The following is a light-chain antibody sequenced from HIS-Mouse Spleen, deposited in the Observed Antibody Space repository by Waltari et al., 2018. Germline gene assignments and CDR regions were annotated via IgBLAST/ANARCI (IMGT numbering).Light chain of an antibody. CDR1: QYISNY. Sequence: DIQMTQSPSSLSASVGDRVNITCQASQYISNYLNWYQQKPGKAPKLLIYDASNLETGVPSRFSGSGSGTDFTFTISSLQPEDIATYYCQQYDNLPYTFGQGTKLEIK. CDR3: QQYDNLPYT. J-gene: IGKJ2*01. V-gene: IGKV1-33*01. CDR2: DAS.